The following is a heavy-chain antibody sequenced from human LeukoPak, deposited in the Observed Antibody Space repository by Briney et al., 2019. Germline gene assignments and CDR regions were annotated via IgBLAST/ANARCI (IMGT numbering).Heavy chain of an antibody. CDR3: AREIGDYYDSSGYRTYYFDY. CDR2: IYTSGST. V-gene: IGHV4-4*07. CDR1: GGSISSYY. J-gene: IGHJ4*02. Sequence: SETLSLTCTVSGGSISSYYWSWIRQPAGKGLEWIGRIYTSGSTNYNPSLKSRLTMSVDTSKNQISLKLSSVTAADTAVYYCAREIGDYYDSSGYRTYYFDYWGQGTLVTVSS. D-gene: IGHD3-22*01.